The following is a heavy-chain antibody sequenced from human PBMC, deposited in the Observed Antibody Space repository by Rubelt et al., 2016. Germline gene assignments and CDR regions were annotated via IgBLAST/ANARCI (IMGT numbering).Heavy chain of an antibody. Sequence: QVQLVESGGGVVQPGRSLRLSCAASGFTFTSYAMHWVRQAPGKGLEWVAVISSDGRNKYYADSVKGRFTISRDNAKNTRYLQMTNLGGEDRAVFYGARVMAAWGQGTLVTVSS. CDR3: ARVMAA. V-gene: IGHV3-30*04. J-gene: IGHJ4*02. D-gene: IGHD6-6*01. CDR1: GFTFTSYA. CDR2: ISSDGRNK.